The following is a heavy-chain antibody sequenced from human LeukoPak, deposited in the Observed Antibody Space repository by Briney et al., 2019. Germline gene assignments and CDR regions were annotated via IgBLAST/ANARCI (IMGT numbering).Heavy chain of an antibody. V-gene: IGHV4-59*01. D-gene: IGHD6-13*01. CDR2: IYYSGST. J-gene: IGHJ4*02. Sequence: SETLSLTCTVSGGSISSYYWSWIRQPPGKGLEWIGYIYYSGSTNYNPSLKSRVTISVDTSKNQFSLKLSSVTAADTAVYYCAKAWAAAGTFASWGQGTLVTVSS. CDR3: AKAWAAAGTFAS. CDR1: GGSISSYY.